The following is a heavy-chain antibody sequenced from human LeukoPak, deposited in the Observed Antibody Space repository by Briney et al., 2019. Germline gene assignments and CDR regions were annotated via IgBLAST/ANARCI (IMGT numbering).Heavy chain of an antibody. CDR2: IKEDGTAK. J-gene: IGHJ4*02. D-gene: IGHD4-23*01. V-gene: IGHV3-7*03. Sequence: GGSLRLSCAASGFTFSSSWMAWVRQAPGEGLEWVGNIKEDGTAKNYVVSVRGRFTISRDNSKNTLYLQMNSLRAEDTAVYYCAKVGGVSGNDYWGQGTLVTVSS. CDR1: GFTFSSSW. CDR3: AKVGGVSGNDY.